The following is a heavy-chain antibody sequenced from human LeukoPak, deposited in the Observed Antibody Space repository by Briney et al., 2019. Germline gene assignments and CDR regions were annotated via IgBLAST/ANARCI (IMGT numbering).Heavy chain of an antibody. CDR2: ISAYNGNT. D-gene: IGHD3-10*01. J-gene: IGHJ6*03. Sequence: GASVKVSCKASGYTFTSYGISWVRQAPGQGLEWMGWISAYNGNTNYAQKLQGRVTMTTDTSTSTAYMELRSLRSDDTAVYYCARARGSYYYYYYMDVWGKGTTVTVSS. V-gene: IGHV1-18*01. CDR1: GYTFTSYG. CDR3: ARARGSYYYYYYMDV.